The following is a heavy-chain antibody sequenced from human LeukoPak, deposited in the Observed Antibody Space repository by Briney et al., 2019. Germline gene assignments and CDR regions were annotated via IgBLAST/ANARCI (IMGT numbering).Heavy chain of an antibody. Sequence: ASVKVSCKASGYTFTSYDINWVRQATGQGLEWMGWMNPNSGNTGYAQKFQGRVTITRNTSISTAYMELSSLRSEDTAVYYCARDDGGDIGAAGNTGPDYWGQGTLVTVSS. CDR2: MNPNSGNT. J-gene: IGHJ4*02. CDR3: ARDDGGDIGAAGNTGPDY. V-gene: IGHV1-8*03. CDR1: GYTFTSYD. D-gene: IGHD6-13*01.